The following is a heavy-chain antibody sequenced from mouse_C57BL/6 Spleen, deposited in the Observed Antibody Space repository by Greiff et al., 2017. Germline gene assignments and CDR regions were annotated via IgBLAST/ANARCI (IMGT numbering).Heavy chain of an antibody. CDR2: IYPRDGST. V-gene: IGHV1-85*01. CDR1: GYTFTSYD. CDR3: ARGEFTGYFDV. Sequence: QVQLKESGPELVKPGASVKLSCKASGYTFTSYDINWVKQRPGQGLEWIGWIYPRDGSTKYNEKFKGKATLTVDTSSSTAYMELHSLTSEDSAVYFCARGEFTGYFDVWGTGTTVTVSS. J-gene: IGHJ1*03.